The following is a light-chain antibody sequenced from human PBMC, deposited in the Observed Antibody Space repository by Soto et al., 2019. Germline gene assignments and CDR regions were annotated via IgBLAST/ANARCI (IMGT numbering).Light chain of an antibody. Sequence: DIHLSQSPSTRSAPLCDSGPIACRASQSISSWLAWYQQKPGKAPKLLIYKASTIKSGVPSRFSGSGSGTEFTLTISSLQPDDFATYYCQHYNSYSEAFGQGTKVDIK. CDR1: QSISSW. CDR3: QHYNSYSEA. J-gene: IGKJ1*01. V-gene: IGKV1-5*03. CDR2: KAS.